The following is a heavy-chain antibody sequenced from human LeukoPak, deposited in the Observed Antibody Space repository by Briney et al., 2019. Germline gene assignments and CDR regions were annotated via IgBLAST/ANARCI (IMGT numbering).Heavy chain of an antibody. Sequence: PSETLSLTCGVSGYSISSDHFWGGIRQPPGKGLEWIGTISHRGSSDYNPSLKSRVTISLNTSKNQFSLNLTSVRAADTAVYSFARGRDSRGWYVVFDYWGQGALVTVSS. V-gene: IGHV4-38-2*01. CDR3: ARGRDSRGWYVVFDY. CDR1: GYSISSDHF. J-gene: IGHJ4*02. CDR2: ISHRGSS. D-gene: IGHD6-19*01.